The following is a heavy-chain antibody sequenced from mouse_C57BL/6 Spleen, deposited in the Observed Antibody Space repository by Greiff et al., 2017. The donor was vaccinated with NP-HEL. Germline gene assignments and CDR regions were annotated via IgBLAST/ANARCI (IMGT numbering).Heavy chain of an antibody. D-gene: IGHD1-1*01. Sequence: QVQLQQSGAELVRAGTSVKVSCKASGYAFTNYLIEWVKQRPGQGLEWIGVINPGSGGTNYNEKFKGKATLTADKSSSTAYMQLSSLTSEDSAVYFCARDYYYGTPFAYWGQGTLVTVSA. CDR3: ARDYYYGTPFAY. CDR2: INPGSGGT. CDR1: GYAFTNYL. J-gene: IGHJ3*01. V-gene: IGHV1-54*01.